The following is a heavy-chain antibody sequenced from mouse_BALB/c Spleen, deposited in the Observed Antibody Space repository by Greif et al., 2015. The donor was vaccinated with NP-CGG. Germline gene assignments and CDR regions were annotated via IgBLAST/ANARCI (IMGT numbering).Heavy chain of an antibody. J-gene: IGHJ4*01. CDR3: ARVAYRYDEAMDY. CDR2: IWAGGST. V-gene: IGHV2-9*02. Sequence: VKLMESGPGLVAPSQSLSITCTVSGFSLTSYGVHWVRQPPGKGLEWLGVIWAGGSTNYNSALMSRLSISKDNSKSQVFLKMNSLQTDDTAMYYCARVAYRYDEAMDYWGQGTSVTVSS. CDR1: GFSLTSYG. D-gene: IGHD2-14*01.